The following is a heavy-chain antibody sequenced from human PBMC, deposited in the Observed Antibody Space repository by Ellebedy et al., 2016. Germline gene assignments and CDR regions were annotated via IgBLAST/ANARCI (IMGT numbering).Heavy chain of an antibody. CDR3: ARHSSGSYDWDY. J-gene: IGHJ4*02. V-gene: IGHV4-39*01. Sequence: GSLRLSCTVSGGSISSGDYYWSWIRQPPGKGLEWIGSIYYSGSTCYNPSLKSRVTIFADTSKNQFSLNLTSVSAADTAVYYCARHSSGSYDWDYWGQGCLVTVSS. D-gene: IGHD1-26*01. CDR1: GGSISSGDYY. CDR2: IYYSGST.